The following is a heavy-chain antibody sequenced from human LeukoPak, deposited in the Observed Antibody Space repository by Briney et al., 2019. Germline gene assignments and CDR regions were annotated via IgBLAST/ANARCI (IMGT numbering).Heavy chain of an antibody. J-gene: IGHJ3*02. D-gene: IGHD2-15*01. CDR3: ARDCGGGSCYGPYDAFDI. V-gene: IGHV3-48*03. CDR2: ISSSGSTI. CDR1: GFTFSSYE. Sequence: GGSLRLSCAASGFTFSSYEMNWVRQAPGKGLEWVSYISSSGSTIYYADSVKGRFAISRDNAKNSLYLQMNSLRAEDTAVYYCARDCGGGSCYGPYDAFDIWGQGTMVTVSS.